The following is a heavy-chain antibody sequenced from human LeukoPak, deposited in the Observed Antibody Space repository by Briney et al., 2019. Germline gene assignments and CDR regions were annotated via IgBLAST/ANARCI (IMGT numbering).Heavy chain of an antibody. D-gene: IGHD3-10*01. Sequence: PGGSLRLSCAASGFSFSDYYMSWIRQAPGKGLEWVANIKQDGSEKYYVDSAKGRFTISRDNAKNSLYLQMNSLRAEDTAVYYCASGVLLWFGEPIHSLWGQGTLVTVSS. CDR1: GFSFSDYY. CDR2: IKQDGSEK. V-gene: IGHV3-7*01. J-gene: IGHJ4*02. CDR3: ASGVLLWFGEPIHSL.